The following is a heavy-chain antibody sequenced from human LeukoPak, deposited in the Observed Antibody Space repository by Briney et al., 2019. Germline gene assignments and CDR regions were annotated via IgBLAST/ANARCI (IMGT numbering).Heavy chain of an antibody. CDR1: GGSISSSSYY. D-gene: IGHD6-6*01. CDR2: IYYSGST. Sequence: SETLSLTCTVSGGSISSSSYYWGWIRQPPGKGLEWIGSIYYSGSTYYNPSLKSRVTISVDTSKNQFSLKLSSVTAADTAVYYCARHNRGQLVSWFDPWGQGTLVTVSS. V-gene: IGHV4-39*01. J-gene: IGHJ5*02. CDR3: ARHNRGQLVSWFDP.